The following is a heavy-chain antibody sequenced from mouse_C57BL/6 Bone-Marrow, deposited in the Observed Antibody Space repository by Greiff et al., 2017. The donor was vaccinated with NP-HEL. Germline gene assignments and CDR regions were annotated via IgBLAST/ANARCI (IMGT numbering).Heavy chain of an antibody. CDR3: ARDYYGSYWYFDV. J-gene: IGHJ1*03. CDR2: INPNNGGT. V-gene: IGHV1-26*01. Sequence: VQLHQSGPELVKPGASVKISCKASGYTFTDYYMNWVKQSHGKSLEWIGDINPNNGGTSYNQKFKGKATLTVDKSSSTAYMELRSLTSEDSAVYYCARDYYGSYWYFDVWGTGTTVTVSS. CDR1: GYTFTDYY. D-gene: IGHD1-1*01.